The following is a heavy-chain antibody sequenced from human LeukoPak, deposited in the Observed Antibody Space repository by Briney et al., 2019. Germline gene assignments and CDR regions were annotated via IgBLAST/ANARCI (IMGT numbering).Heavy chain of an antibody. J-gene: IGHJ5*02. CDR1: GGSISTYY. Sequence: SETLSLTCTVSGGSISTYYWSWIRQPPGKGLEWIGYIGPIGTNYNPSLKSRVTISVDTSKNQFSLKLSSVTAADTAVYYCARASFIAVAGPFDPWGQGTLVTVSS. V-gene: IGHV4-59*01. CDR3: ARASFIAVAGPFDP. CDR2: IGPIGT. D-gene: IGHD6-19*01.